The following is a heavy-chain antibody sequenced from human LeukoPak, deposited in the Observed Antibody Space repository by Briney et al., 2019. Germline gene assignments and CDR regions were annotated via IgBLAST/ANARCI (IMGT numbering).Heavy chain of an antibody. J-gene: IGHJ6*03. Sequence: GGSLRLSCAASGFTFDDYGMSWVRQGPGKGLEWVANIKQDGSEKYYVDSVKGRFTISRDNAKNSLYLQMNSLRVEDTAVYYCARVRSSSWYYYYYYMDVWGKGTTVTV. CDR3: ARVRSSSWYYYYYYMDV. D-gene: IGHD6-13*01. CDR2: IKQDGSEK. CDR1: GFTFDDYG. V-gene: IGHV3-7*01.